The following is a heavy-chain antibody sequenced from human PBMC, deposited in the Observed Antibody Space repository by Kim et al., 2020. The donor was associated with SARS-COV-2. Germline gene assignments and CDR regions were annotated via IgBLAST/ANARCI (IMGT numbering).Heavy chain of an antibody. J-gene: IGHJ3*02. CDR2: MNLNGSDK. CDR1: GFTFRNYG. CDR3: VRGGSGGLDI. Sequence: GGSLRLSCAASGFTFRNYGMHWVRQAPGKGLLWVSRMNLNGSDKTYADSVKGRFTISRDNGKNTLYLQMNSLGAEDTAVYYCVRGGSGGLDIWGQGTMVTVSS. V-gene: IGHV3-74*01. D-gene: IGHD2-15*01.